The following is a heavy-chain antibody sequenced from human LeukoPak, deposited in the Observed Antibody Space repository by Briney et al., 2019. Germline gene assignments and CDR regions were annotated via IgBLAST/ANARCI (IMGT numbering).Heavy chain of an antibody. CDR2: ISGLSSHI. D-gene: IGHD3-16*01. J-gene: IGHJ1*01. CDR1: GFTFSDYD. V-gene: IGHV3-21*01. Sequence: GGSLRLSCSASGFTFSDYDMTWFRQAPGKGLEWVSSISGLSSHIYYGGSVKGRFSISRDNAKNSLYLQMNSLGAEDTAVYYCGRAFPPLRTSSAGDLWGQGTLVTVSS. CDR3: GRAFPPLRTSSAGDL.